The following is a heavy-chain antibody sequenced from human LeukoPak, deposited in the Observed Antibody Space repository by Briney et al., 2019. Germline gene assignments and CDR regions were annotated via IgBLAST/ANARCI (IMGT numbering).Heavy chain of an antibody. V-gene: IGHV3-21*01. J-gene: IGHJ6*04. Sequence: GGSLRPSCVASGFTFSSYNMNWVRQAPGKGLEWVSSISSSSRYIYYTDSMKGRFTISRDNTKNTLYLQKNSLRAEDTAVYYCAELGITMIGGVWGKGTTVTISS. CDR1: GFTFSSYN. D-gene: IGHD3-10*02. CDR3: AELGITMIGGV. CDR2: ISSSSRYI.